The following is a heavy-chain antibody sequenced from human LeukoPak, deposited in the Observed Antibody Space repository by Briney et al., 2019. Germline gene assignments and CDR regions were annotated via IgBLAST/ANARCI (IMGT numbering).Heavy chain of an antibody. J-gene: IGHJ6*02. CDR3: ARGHVGSYAYYYYYGMDV. V-gene: IGHV4-34*01. CDR2: INHSGST. D-gene: IGHD2-8*01. CDR1: GGSFSGYY. Sequence: SETPSLTCAVYGGSFSGYYWSWIRRPPGKGLEWIGEINHSGSTNYNPSLKSRVTISVDTSKNQFSLKLSSVTAADTAVYYCARGHVGSYAYYYYYGMDVWGQGTTVTVSS.